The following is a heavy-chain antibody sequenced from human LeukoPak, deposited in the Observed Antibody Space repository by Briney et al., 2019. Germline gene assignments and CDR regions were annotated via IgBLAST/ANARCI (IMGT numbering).Heavy chain of an antibody. Sequence: TGGSLRLSCAASGSTFADYAMHWVRQAPGMGLEWVSLISWDGGSTYYADSVKGRFTISRDNSKNSLYLQMNSLRAEDTALYYCANVLGRPASSSWGFDYWGHKTLVTVSS. CDR1: GSTFADYA. CDR2: ISWDGGST. D-gene: IGHD6-13*01. V-gene: IGHV3-43D*04. J-gene: IGHJ4*01. CDR3: ANVLGRPASSSWGFDY.